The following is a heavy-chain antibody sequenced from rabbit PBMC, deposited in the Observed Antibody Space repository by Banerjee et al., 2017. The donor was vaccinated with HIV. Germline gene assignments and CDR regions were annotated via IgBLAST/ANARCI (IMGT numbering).Heavy chain of an antibody. Sequence: QQQLEESGGGLVKPGGSLTLTCKASGLDFSSSYWICWVRQAPGKGLEWIACIYAGSSGSTYYASWAKGRFTISKTSSPTVTLQMTSLTAADTATYFCARSRSYVDYGYFIMWGPGTLVTVS. CDR1: GLDFSSSYW. CDR3: ARSRSYVDYGYFIM. CDR2: IYAGSSGST. J-gene: IGHJ4*01. V-gene: IGHV1S45*01. D-gene: IGHD2-1*01.